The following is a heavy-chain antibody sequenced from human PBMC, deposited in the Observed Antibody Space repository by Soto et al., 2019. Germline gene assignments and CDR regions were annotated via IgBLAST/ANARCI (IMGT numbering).Heavy chain of an antibody. CDR2: IYYSGST. Sequence: PSETLSLTCTVSGGSISSCYWSWIRQPPGKGLEWIGYIYYSGSTNYNPSLKSRVTISVDTSKNQFSLKLSSVTAADTAVYYCARGRPQKGGYCSSTSCYSYYYYYMDVWGKGTTVTVSS. V-gene: IGHV4-59*01. D-gene: IGHD2-2*01. CDR1: GGSISSCY. CDR3: ARGRPQKGGYCSSTSCYSYYYYYMDV. J-gene: IGHJ6*03.